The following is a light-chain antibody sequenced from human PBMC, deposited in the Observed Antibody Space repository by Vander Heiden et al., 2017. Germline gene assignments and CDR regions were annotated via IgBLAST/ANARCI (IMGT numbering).Light chain of an antibody. CDR2: ASS. CDR3: QQSYSTPST. V-gene: IGKV1-39*01. CDR1: QSISSY. Sequence: DLQMTQSPSSLSASVGDRVTITCRASQSISSYLNWYQQKPGKAPKLLIYASSSLQSGVPSRFSGSGSGTDFTLTISSLPPEDFATYFCQQSYSTPSTFGQGAKVEIK. J-gene: IGKJ1*01.